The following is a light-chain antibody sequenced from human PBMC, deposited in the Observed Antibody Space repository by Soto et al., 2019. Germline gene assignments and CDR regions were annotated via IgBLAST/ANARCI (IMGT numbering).Light chain of an antibody. CDR3: QQYDDLPIT. V-gene: IGKV1-33*01. Sequence: DIQMTQSPSSLSASVGDRVTITCQASQGVSDHLNWYQQRPGKAPILLIYDASNLHAVVPSRFRGSGSGTEFSFTIISLQPEDIGTYYCQQYDDLPITFGQGTRLEIE. J-gene: IGKJ5*01. CDR1: QGVSDH. CDR2: DAS.